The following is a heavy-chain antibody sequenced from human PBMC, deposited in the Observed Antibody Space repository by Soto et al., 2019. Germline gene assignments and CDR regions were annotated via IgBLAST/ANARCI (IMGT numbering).Heavy chain of an antibody. CDR2: ISYDGSNK. J-gene: IGHJ4*02. CDR3: AKDLPTYYYDSSSGGFDY. CDR1: GFTFSSYG. V-gene: IGHV3-30*18. Sequence: QVQLVESGGGVVQPGRSLRLSCAASGFTFSSYGMHWVRQAPGKGLEWVAVISYDGSNKYYADSVKGRFTISRDNSKNTLYLQMNSLRAEDTAVYYCAKDLPTYYYDSSSGGFDYWGQGTLVTVSS. D-gene: IGHD3-22*01.